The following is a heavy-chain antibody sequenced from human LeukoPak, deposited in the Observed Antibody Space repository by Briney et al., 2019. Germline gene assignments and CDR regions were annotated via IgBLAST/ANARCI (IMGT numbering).Heavy chain of an antibody. CDR1: GFIFSSYG. CDR3: AKRDGYV. D-gene: IGHD3-10*02. CDR2: IRYDGSHK. J-gene: IGHJ4*02. Sequence: GGSLRLSCAASGFIFSSYGMHWVRQAPGKGLEWVAFIRYDGSHKFHADSVKDRFTISRDNSKNTLFLQMNSLRAEDTAVYYCAKRDGYVWGQGTLVTVSS. V-gene: IGHV3-30*02.